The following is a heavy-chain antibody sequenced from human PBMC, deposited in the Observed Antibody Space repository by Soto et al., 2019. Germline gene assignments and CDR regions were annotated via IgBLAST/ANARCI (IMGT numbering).Heavy chain of an antibody. J-gene: IGHJ6*02. CDR3: ARENCSSTSCPYYYYGMDV. V-gene: IGHV1-2*04. CDR2: INPNSGGT. D-gene: IGHD2-2*01. CDR1: GYTFTGYY. Sequence: QVQLVQSGAEVKKPGASVKVSCKASGYTFTGYYMHWVRQAPGQGLEWMGWINPNSGGTNYAQKFQGWVTMTRDTSISTAYMELSRLRSEDTAVYYCARENCSSTSCPYYYYGMDVWGQGTTVTVSS.